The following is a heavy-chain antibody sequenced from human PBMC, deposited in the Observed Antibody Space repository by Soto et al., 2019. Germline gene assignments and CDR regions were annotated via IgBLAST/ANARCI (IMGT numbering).Heavy chain of an antibody. D-gene: IGHD3-9*01. J-gene: IGHJ6*02. CDR3: AKNRGGFYDILTGYYRDGGYYYGMDV. CDR2: ISGSGGST. V-gene: IGHV3-23*01. CDR1: GFTFSSYA. Sequence: GGSLRLSCAASGFTFSSYAMSWVRQAPGKGLEWVSAISGSGGSTYYADSVKGRFTISRDNSKNTLYLQMNSLRAEDTAVYYCAKNRGGFYDILTGYYRDGGYYYGMDVWGQGTTVTVSS.